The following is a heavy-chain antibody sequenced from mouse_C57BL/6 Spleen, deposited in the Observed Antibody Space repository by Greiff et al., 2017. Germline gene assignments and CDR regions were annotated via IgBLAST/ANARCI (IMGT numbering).Heavy chain of an antibody. CDR2: FSNKANGYKT. V-gene: IGHV7-3*01. CDR1: GFTFTDYY. Sequence: EVQRVESGGGLVQPGGSLSLSCAASGFTFTDYYMSWVRQTTGKALEWLGFFSNKANGYKTEYSASVKGRFTISRDKSQIILDLQMNALRAEDSATYDCARWDNCSMDDWGQGTSVTVSS. CDR3: ARWDNCSMDD. D-gene: IGHD1-3*01. J-gene: IGHJ4*01.